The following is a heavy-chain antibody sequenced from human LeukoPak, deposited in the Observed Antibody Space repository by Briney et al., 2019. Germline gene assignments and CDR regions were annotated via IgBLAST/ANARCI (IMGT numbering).Heavy chain of an antibody. Sequence: QPGGSLRLSCAASGFTFSSYWMHWVRQAPGKGLEWVSAISGSGDNTYYADSVKGRFTVSRDNSKNTLYVQMKSLIAEDTAVYYCAKDFVVVPGNVNYFDYWGQGTLVTVSS. CDR2: ISGSGDNT. V-gene: IGHV3-23*01. J-gene: IGHJ4*02. D-gene: IGHD2-21*02. CDR3: AKDFVVVPGNVNYFDY. CDR1: GFTFSSYW.